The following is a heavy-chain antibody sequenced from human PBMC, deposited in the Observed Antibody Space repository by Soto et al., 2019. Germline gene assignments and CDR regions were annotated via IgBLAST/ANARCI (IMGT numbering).Heavy chain of an antibody. CDR1: GYTFTSYG. J-gene: IGHJ4*02. CDR3: AREGATLGGPVPFDY. Sequence: SVKGSCKASGYTFTSYGISWVRQAPGQGLELMGRIIPILGIANYAQKFQGRVTITADKSTSTDYMELSSLRSEDTAVYYCAREGATLGGPVPFDYWGQGTLVTVSS. CDR2: IIPILGIA. D-gene: IGHD7-27*01. V-gene: IGHV1-69*04.